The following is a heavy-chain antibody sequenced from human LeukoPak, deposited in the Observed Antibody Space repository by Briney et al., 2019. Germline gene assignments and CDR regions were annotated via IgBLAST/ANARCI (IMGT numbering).Heavy chain of an antibody. CDR1: GGSFSGYY. D-gene: IGHD1-26*01. CDR3: ARDRGSQPFIDY. J-gene: IGHJ4*02. V-gene: IGHV4-34*01. Sequence: SETLSLTCAVYGGSFSGYYWSWIRQPPGKGLEWIGEINHSGSTNYNPSLKNRVTISVDTSKNQFSLKLSSVTAADTAVYYCARDRGSQPFIDYWGQGTLVTVSS. CDR2: INHSGST.